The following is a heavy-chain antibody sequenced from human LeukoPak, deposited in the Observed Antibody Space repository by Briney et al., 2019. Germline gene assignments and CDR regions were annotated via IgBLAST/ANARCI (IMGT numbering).Heavy chain of an antibody. CDR2: MNPNSGNT. CDR3: AREKQQHLDY. Sequence: ASVKVSCKASGYTFTSYDINWVRQATGQGLEWMGWMNPNSGNTDYAQRFQGRVTMTTDTSTSTAYMELRSLRSDDTAVYYCAREKQQHLDYWGQGTLVTVSS. D-gene: IGHD6-13*01. J-gene: IGHJ4*02. V-gene: IGHV1-8*02. CDR1: GYTFTSYD.